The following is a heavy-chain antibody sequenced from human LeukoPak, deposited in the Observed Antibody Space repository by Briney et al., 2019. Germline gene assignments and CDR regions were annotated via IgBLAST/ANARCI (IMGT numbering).Heavy chain of an antibody. CDR3: ARAPAAYSNYGAGDYYYYYMDV. D-gene: IGHD4-11*01. CDR1: GFTFSSYS. V-gene: IGHV3-21*01. CDR2: ISSSSSYI. Sequence: PGGSLRLSCAASGFTFSSYSMNWDRRAPGKGLEWVSSISSSSSYIYYADSVKGRFTISRDNAKNSLYLQMNSLRAEDTAVYYCARAPAAYSNYGAGDYYYYYMDVWGKGTTVTVSS. J-gene: IGHJ6*03.